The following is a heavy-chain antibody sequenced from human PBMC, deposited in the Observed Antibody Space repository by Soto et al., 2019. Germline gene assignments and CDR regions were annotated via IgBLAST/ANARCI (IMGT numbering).Heavy chain of an antibody. Sequence: SENLSPPSTVSGGSNRTVGYYWNWIRQHPGKGLEWIGYFYYSGSTYYNPSLKSRVTISVNTSKNQFSLKLSSVTAADTAVYYCARSVFPWG. CDR1: GGSNRTVGYY. J-gene: IGHJ5*02. CDR3: ARSVFP. V-gene: IGHV4-31*03. CDR2: FYYSGST.